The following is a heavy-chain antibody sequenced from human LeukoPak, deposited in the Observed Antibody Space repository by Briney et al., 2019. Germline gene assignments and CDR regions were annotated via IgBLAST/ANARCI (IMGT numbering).Heavy chain of an antibody. J-gene: IGHJ4*02. CDR3: ARGRYYYDSSGYYYFDY. CDR2: INHSGST. D-gene: IGHD3-22*01. V-gene: IGHV4-34*01. Sequence: SETLSLTCAVYGGSFSGYYWSWIRQPPGKGLEWIGEINHSGSTNYNPSLKSRVTISVDTSKNQFSLKLSSVAAADAAVYYCARGRYYYDSSGYYYFDYWGQGTLVTVSS. CDR1: GGSFSGYY.